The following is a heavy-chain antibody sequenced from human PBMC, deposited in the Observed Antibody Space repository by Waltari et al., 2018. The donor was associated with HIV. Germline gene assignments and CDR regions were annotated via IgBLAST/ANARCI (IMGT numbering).Heavy chain of an antibody. CDR3: ARDPQYCSSTSCSYYFDY. CDR1: GFTFSNYA. CDR2: LSYDGINK. Sequence: QVQLVESGGGVVQPGRFLRLSCAASGFTFSNYATHWVRQAPGKGLEGVAVLSYDGINKYYADSVKCRFTISRDNSKNTLYLQMNSLRAEDTAVYYCARDPQYCSSTSCSYYFDYWGQGTLVTVSS. V-gene: IGHV3-30-3*01. D-gene: IGHD2-2*01. J-gene: IGHJ4*02.